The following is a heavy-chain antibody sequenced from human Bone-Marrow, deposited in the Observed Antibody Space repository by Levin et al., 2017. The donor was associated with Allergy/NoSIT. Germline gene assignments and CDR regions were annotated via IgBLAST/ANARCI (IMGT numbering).Heavy chain of an antibody. V-gene: IGHV3-23*01. D-gene: IGHD6-19*01. CDR3: AAISGSYVAY. CDR1: GFTFTSYA. J-gene: IGHJ4*02. CDR2: ISGSGGTT. Sequence: GGSLRLSCAASGFTFTSYAMNWVRQAPGKGLEWVSGISGSGGTTNYADSMEGRFTISRDTSKNTLYRQMSSLRVEDTAVYYCAAISGSYVAYWGQGTLVTVSS.